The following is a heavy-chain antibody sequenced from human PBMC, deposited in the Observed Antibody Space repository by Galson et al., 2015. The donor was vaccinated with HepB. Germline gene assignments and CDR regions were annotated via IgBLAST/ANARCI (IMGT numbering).Heavy chain of an antibody. CDR1: GFTFSDYY. D-gene: IGHD3-10*01. J-gene: IGHJ6*02. CDR2: ISSSSSYT. Sequence: SLRLSCAASGFTFSDYYMSWIRQAPGKGLEWVSYISSSSSYTYYADSVKGRFTISRDNSKNTLYLQMNSLRAEDTAVYYCAREVYGSGSYHLWGYYGMDVWGQGTTVTVSS. CDR3: AREVYGSGSYHLWGYYGMDV. V-gene: IGHV3-11*06.